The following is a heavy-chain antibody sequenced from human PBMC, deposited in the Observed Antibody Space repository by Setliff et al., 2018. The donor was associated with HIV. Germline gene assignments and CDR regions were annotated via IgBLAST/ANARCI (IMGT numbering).Heavy chain of an antibody. Sequence: SVKVSCKASGGTFGSYGISWVRQAPGQGLEWMGAIIPMFGTGFYAQKFQGRVTITTDESRTTSYMELSSLRFEDTAVYFCARVAHSSSYHYYGMDVWGQGTTVTVSS. CDR2: IIPMFGTG. V-gene: IGHV1-69*05. CDR3: ARVAHSSSYHYYGMDV. CDR1: GGTFGSYG. D-gene: IGHD6-19*01. J-gene: IGHJ6*02.